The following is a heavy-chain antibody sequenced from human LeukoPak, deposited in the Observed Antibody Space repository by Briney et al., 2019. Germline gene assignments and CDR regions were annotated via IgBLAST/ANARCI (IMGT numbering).Heavy chain of an antibody. CDR3: ARHPTQYYYGSTQPYYFDY. CDR2: IYYSGST. D-gene: IGHD3-10*01. Sequence: PSETLSLTCTVSGGSISSYYWSWIRQPPGKGLEWIGYIYYSGSTDYNPSLKSRVTISVDTSKNQFSLKLSSVTAAETAVYYCARHPTQYYYGSTQPYYFDYWGQGTLVTVSS. J-gene: IGHJ4*02. CDR1: GGSISSYY. V-gene: IGHV4-59*08.